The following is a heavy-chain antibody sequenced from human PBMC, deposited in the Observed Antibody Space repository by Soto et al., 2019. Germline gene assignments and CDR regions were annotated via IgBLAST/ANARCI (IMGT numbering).Heavy chain of an antibody. J-gene: IGHJ4*02. V-gene: IGHV1-8*02. D-gene: IGHD2-2*01. CDR2: VNPKSGNR. CDR1: GYTFTSYG. Sequence: ASVKVSCKASGYTFTSYGISWVRQAPGQGLEWMGWVNPKSGNRDYAEKFQGRVTMTRDTATSTAYMELNSLTTDDTAVYYCATEVRGTSRPFHYWGQGTLVTVSS. CDR3: ATEVRGTSRPFHY.